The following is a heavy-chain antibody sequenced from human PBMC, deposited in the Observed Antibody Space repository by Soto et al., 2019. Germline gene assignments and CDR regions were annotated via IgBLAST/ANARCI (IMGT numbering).Heavy chain of an antibody. CDR1: GGTFSSYA. CDR2: IIPIFGTA. J-gene: IGHJ5*02. Sequence: GASVKVSCKASGGTFSSYAISWVRQAPGQGLEWMGGIIPIFGTANYAQKFQGRVTITADESTSTAYMELSSLRSEDTAVYYCARVPDYDILTGFDPWGQGTLVTVSS. V-gene: IGHV1-69*13. D-gene: IGHD3-9*01. CDR3: ARVPDYDILTGFDP.